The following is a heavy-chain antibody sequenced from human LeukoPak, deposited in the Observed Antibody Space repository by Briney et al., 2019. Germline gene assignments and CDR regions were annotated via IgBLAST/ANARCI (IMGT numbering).Heavy chain of an antibody. CDR3: ARCSGAYSNYYYYGMDV. J-gene: IGHJ6*02. D-gene: IGHD3-10*02. CDR2: TSAYNGNT. CDR1: GYTFTSYG. V-gene: IGHV1-18*01. Sequence: VASVKVSCKASGYTFTSYGISWVRQAPGQGLEWMGWTSAYNGNTNYAQKLQGRVTMTTDTSTSTAYMELRSLRSDDTAVYYCARCSGAYSNYYYYGMDVWGQGTTVTVSS.